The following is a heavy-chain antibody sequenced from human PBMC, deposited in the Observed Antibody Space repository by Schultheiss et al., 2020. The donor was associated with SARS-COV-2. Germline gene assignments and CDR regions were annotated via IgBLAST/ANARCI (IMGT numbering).Heavy chain of an antibody. J-gene: IGHJ6*02. CDR3: ARMYSSSWELNYYYYGMDV. V-gene: IGHV1-69*06. CDR1: GYTFTSYG. D-gene: IGHD6-13*01. Sequence: SVKVSCKASGYTFTSYGISWVRQAPGQGLEWMGGIIPIFGTANYAQKFQGRVTITADKSTSTAYMELSSLRSEDTAVYYCARMYSSSWELNYYYYGMDVWGQGTTVTVSS. CDR2: IIPIFGTA.